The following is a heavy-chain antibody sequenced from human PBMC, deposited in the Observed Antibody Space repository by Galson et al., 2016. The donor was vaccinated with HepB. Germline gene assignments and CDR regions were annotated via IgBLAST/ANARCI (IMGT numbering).Heavy chain of an antibody. CDR3: AKDRSFYRTALYYMDV. CDR2: ISYDGSDK. J-gene: IGHJ6*03. V-gene: IGHV3-30*18. D-gene: IGHD1-1*01. Sequence: SLRLSCAASGFTFSSYGMHWVRQAPGKGLQWVAVISYDGSDKYYADSVKGRFTISRDNSKNTLYLQMNSLRAEDTAVYYCAKDRSFYRTALYYMDVWGKGTTVTVSS. CDR1: GFTFSSYG.